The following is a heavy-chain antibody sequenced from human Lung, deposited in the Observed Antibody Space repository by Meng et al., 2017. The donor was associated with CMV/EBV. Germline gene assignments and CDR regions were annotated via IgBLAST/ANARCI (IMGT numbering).Heavy chain of an antibody. D-gene: IGHD3-10*01. CDR3: ARGVLGAGSSTFDF. J-gene: IGHJ4*02. Sequence: SKYVFTTYKIHWVRQAPGQMLEWMGWISGGKGDTKYSQKFQDRVTFTGNTSASTVYMEVRSLTPTDTAVYYCARGVLGAGSSTFDFWGQGSLVTVSS. CDR1: KYVFTTYK. CDR2: ISGGKGDT. V-gene: IGHV1-3*01.